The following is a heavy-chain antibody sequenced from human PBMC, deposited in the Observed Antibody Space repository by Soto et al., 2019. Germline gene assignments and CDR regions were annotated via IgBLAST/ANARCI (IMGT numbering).Heavy chain of an antibody. CDR3: AAVDYIWGTTQAFEI. D-gene: IGHD3-16*01. V-gene: IGHV1-58*02. CDR1: GFTFTSSA. CDR2: IVVGSGNT. J-gene: IGHJ3*02. Sequence: SVKVSCKASGFTFTSSAMQWVRQARGQRLEWIGWIVVGSGNTNYAQKFQERVTITRDMSTSTAYMELSSLRSEDTAVYYCAAVDYIWGTTQAFEICGQGTMVTVSS.